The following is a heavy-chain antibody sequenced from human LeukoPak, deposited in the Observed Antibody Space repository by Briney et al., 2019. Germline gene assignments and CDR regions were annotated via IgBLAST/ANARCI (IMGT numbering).Heavy chain of an antibody. Sequence: SETLSLTCAVYGGSFSGYYWSWIRQPPGKGLEWIGEINHSGSTNYNPSLKSRVTISVDTSKNQFSLKLSSVTAADTAVNYCAKDKEWELLGTWDYWGQGTLVTVSS. V-gene: IGHV4-34*01. J-gene: IGHJ4*02. CDR3: AKDKEWELLGTWDY. D-gene: IGHD1-26*01. CDR1: GGSFSGYY. CDR2: INHSGST.